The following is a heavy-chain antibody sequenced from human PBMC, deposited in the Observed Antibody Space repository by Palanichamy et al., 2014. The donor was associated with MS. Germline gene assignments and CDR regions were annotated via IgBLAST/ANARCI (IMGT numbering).Heavy chain of an antibody. V-gene: IGHV3-23*01. CDR2: ISTSGDRT. CDR3: AKQLGYCSGGTCYFVN. CDR1: GFTFSNYA. D-gene: IGHD2-15*01. Sequence: EVQLLESGGDLVQPGGSLRLSCAASGFTFSNYAMSWVRQAPGKGLEWVSAISTSGDRTYYTDSVKGRFTISRNNFKDTLYLQMNSLRAEDTAVYYCAKQLGYCSGGTCYFVNWGQGTLDTVSS. J-gene: IGHJ4*02.